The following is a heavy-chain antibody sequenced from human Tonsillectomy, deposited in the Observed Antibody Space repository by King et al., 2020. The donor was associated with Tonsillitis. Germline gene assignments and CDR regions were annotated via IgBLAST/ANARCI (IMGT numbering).Heavy chain of an antibody. CDR3: ARVGMKTWMQLWYYDF. CDR2: VNPKVCGR. D-gene: IGHD2-21*01. J-gene: IGHJ4*02. V-gene: IGHV1-2*02. Sequence: VQLVQSGAEVRKPGASVKVSCKTSGYIFTDYYLHWVRQAPGQGLEWMGWVNPKVCGRNLAQKFQGRLTVTRDTSINTAYMELSSLTPDDTDIYYCARVGMKTWMQLWYYDFWGQGTLVTVSS. CDR1: GYIFTDYY.